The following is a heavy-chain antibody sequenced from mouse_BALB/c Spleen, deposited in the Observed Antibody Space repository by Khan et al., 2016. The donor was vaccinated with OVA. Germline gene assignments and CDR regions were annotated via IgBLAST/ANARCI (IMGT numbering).Heavy chain of an antibody. D-gene: IGHD4-1*01. Sequence: QVQLKESGPGLVAPSQSLSITCTVSGFSLASYGVNWVRQPPGKGLEWLGVIWGDGSTNYHSALRSRLGINKENSKSQVFLKLNSLQTDDTATYYCAKWGTGYYAMDYWGQGTSVTVSS. V-gene: IGHV2-3*01. CDR3: AKWGTGYYAMDY. CDR1: GFSLASYG. CDR2: IWGDGST. J-gene: IGHJ4*01.